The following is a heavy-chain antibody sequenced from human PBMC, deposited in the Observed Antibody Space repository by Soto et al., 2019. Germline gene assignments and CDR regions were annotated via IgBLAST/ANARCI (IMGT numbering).Heavy chain of an antibody. Sequence: QEQLVESGGGVVQPGRSLRLSCAASGFSFSDYGMHWVRQAPGKGLEWVSVISSDGSVKYYAESVKGRFTISRDNSKNTLYLQINSLRPEDTAVYYCAKDGGNSYYYYGMDVWGQGTTATVSS. CDR3: AKDGGNSYYYYGMDV. D-gene: IGHD2-21*01. V-gene: IGHV3-30*18. CDR2: ISSDGSVK. J-gene: IGHJ6*02. CDR1: GFSFSDYG.